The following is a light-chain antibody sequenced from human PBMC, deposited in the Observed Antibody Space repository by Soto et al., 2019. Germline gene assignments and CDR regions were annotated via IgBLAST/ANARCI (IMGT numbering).Light chain of an antibody. CDR1: SSNIGAGHD. J-gene: IGLJ1*01. Sequence: QSVLTQPPSVSGAPGQRVTISCTGSSSNIGAGHDVHWYQQLPGTAPKLLIYGNGSRPSGVPDRFSGSKSGTSASLAITGLQAEDEADYSCQSYDSSLSGSEVFGTGTKVTVL. CDR2: GNG. V-gene: IGLV1-40*01. CDR3: QSYDSSLSGSEV.